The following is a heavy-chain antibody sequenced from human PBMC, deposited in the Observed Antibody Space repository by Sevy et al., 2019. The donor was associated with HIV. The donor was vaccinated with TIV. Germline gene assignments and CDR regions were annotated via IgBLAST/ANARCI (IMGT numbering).Heavy chain of an antibody. V-gene: IGHV3-33*01. CDR3: ARDLDDSSGYYVMRYGMDV. CDR1: GFTFSSYG. CDR2: IWYDGSNK. D-gene: IGHD3-22*01. Sequence: GGSLRLSCAASGFTFSSYGMHWVRQAPGKGLEWVAVIWYDGSNKYYADSVKGRFTISRDNSKNTLYLQMNSLRAEDTAVYDWARDLDDSSGYYVMRYGMDVWGQGTTVTVSS. J-gene: IGHJ6*02.